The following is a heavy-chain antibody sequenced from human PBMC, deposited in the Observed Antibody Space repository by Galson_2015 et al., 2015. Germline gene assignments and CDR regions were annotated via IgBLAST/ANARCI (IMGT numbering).Heavy chain of an antibody. V-gene: IGHV3-15*01. D-gene: IGHD4-17*01. CDR2: IKSNADGATT. CDR1: GFTFRNAW. Sequence: SLRLSCAASGFTFRNAWMSWVRQAPGKGLEWVGRIKSNADGATTDYAAPVNGRFFISRDDSRNTLYLQMNSLMLEDTALYYCTPGISHDDYPSGYWGPGTLVTVSS. J-gene: IGHJ4*02. CDR3: TPGISHDDYPSGY.